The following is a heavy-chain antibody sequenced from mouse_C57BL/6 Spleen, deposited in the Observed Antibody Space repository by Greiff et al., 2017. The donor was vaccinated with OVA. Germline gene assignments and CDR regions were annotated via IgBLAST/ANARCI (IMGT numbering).Heavy chain of an antibody. CDR1: GYSFTSYY. Sequence: QVQLKQSGPELVKPGASVKISCKASGYSFTSYYIHWVKQRPGQGLEWIGWIYPGSGNTKYNEKFKGKATLTADTSSSTAYMQLSSLTSEDSAVYYCAREAMGYSAWFAYWGQGTLVTVSA. J-gene: IGHJ3*01. D-gene: IGHD2-3*01. CDR2: IYPGSGNT. CDR3: AREAMGYSAWFAY. V-gene: IGHV1-66*01.